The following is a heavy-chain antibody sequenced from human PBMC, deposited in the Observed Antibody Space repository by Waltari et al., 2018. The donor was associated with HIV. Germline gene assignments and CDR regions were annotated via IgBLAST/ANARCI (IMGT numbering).Heavy chain of an antibody. CDR1: GDSVSRNGGA. CDR3: ARGWLRDYFDY. CDR2: TYYTSNWFY. J-gene: IGHJ4*02. V-gene: IGHV6-1*01. D-gene: IGHD5-12*01. Sequence: VQLQQSGPGLVKASQTLSLTCAISGDSVSRNGGAWNWIRQSPSRGLEWLGRTYYTSNWFYDYAVSLKSRITINPDTSNNHFSLQLNSVTLEDTAVYFCARGWLRDYFDYWGQGTLVTVSS.